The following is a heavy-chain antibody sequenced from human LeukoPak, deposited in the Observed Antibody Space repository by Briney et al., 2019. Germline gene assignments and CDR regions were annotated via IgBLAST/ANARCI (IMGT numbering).Heavy chain of an antibody. CDR1: GYTFTSYG. CDR3: ARDRHYYGSGTKNAFDI. J-gene: IGHJ3*02. D-gene: IGHD3-10*01. Sequence: ASVKVSCKASGYTFTSYGISWVRQAPGQGLEWMGWISTYHGNTNYAQKVQGRVTMTKDTSTGTAYMELRSLRSDDTAVYYCARDRHYYGSGTKNAFDIWGQGTMVTVSS. V-gene: IGHV1-18*01. CDR2: ISTYHGNT.